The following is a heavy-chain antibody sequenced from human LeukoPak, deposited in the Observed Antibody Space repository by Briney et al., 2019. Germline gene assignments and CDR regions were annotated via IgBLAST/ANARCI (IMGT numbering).Heavy chain of an antibody. D-gene: IGHD4-17*01. CDR1: GFTFSSYA. J-gene: IGHJ6*02. CDR3: AKGDDYGDYVGHYGMDV. CDR2: ISGSGGST. Sequence: GGSLRLSCAASGFTFSSYAMHWVRQAPGKGLEWVSAISGSGGSTYYADSVKGRFTISRDNSKNTLYLQMNSLRAEDTAVYYCAKGDDYGDYVGHYGMDVWGQGTTVTVSS. V-gene: IGHV3-23*01.